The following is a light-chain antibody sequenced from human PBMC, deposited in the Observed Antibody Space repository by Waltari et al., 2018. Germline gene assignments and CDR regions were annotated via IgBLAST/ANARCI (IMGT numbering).Light chain of an antibody. V-gene: IGKV3-20*01. CDR1: QSVTSIS. CDR3: QKYDGEVVT. J-gene: IGKJ4*01. Sequence: EIVLTQSPGTLSLSPGERATLSCRASQSVTSISFTWYQQKLGQAPRLLIYVTSSRATGIPDRFSGSGSGRDFTLTISRLEPEDFAVYYCQKYDGEVVTFGGGTKVEI. CDR2: VTS.